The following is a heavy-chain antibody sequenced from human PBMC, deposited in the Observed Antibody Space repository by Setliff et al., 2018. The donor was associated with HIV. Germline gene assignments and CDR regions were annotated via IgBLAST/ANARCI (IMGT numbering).Heavy chain of an antibody. CDR1: GYTFTSYA. J-gene: IGHJ4*02. D-gene: IGHD6-13*01. CDR2: INAGNGNT. Sequence: ASVKVSCKASGYTFTSYAMHWVRQAPGQRLEWMGWINAGNGNTKYSQKFQGRVTITWDTSASTAYMELSSLRSEDTAVYYCAKTIAAAATLPFDFWGQGTLVTVSS. CDR3: AKTIAAAATLPFDF. V-gene: IGHV1-3*01.